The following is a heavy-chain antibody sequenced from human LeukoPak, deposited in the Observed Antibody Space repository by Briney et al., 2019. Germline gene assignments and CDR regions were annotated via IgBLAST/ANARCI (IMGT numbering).Heavy chain of an antibody. CDR3: VKDHQLLSDWYFDI. D-gene: IGHD2-2*01. J-gene: IGHJ2*01. CDR2: ISSNGGST. V-gene: IGHV3-64D*06. Sequence: GGSLRLSCSASGFTFSSYAMHWVRQAPGKGLEYVSAISSNGGSTYYADSVKARFTISRDNSKNTLYLQMSSLRAEDTAVYYCVKDHQLLSDWYFDIWGRGNLVTVSS. CDR1: GFTFSSYA.